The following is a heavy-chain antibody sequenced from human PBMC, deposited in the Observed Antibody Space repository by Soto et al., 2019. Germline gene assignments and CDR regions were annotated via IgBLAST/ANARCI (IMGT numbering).Heavy chain of an antibody. CDR3: GRLEGLATISYYFDY. V-gene: IGHV4-39*01. D-gene: IGHD3-9*01. J-gene: IGHJ4*02. Sequence: PSETLSLTCTVSGGSVSSSSYYWGWVRQPPGKGLEWIGSVYYSGSTYYNPSLESRDTISVDKSKKQFSLKLMSLSAADTVVYYCGRLEGLATISYYFDYWGQGALVTVSS. CDR2: VYYSGST. CDR1: GGSVSSSSYY.